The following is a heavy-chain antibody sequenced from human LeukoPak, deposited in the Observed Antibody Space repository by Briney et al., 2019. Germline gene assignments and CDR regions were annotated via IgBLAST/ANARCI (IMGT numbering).Heavy chain of an antibody. CDR1: NY. Sequence: NYMRSVKKTPGKGLEWLSVTYSGGTTLYADSVKGRFTISRDTSKNTLYLQMNSLRPEDTAVYYCARDGDTAMSIASGGMDVWGQGTTVTVSS. V-gene: IGHV3-66*01. CDR2: TYSGGTT. D-gene: IGHD5-18*01. J-gene: IGHJ6*02. CDR3: ARDGDTAMSIASGGMDV.